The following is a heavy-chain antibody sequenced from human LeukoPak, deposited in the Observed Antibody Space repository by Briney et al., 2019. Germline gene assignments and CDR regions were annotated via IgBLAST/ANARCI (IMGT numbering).Heavy chain of an antibody. V-gene: IGHV1-69*04. D-gene: IGHD6-13*01. CDR2: IIPILGIA. CDR1: GGTFSSYA. CDR3: ARGSSRAPYYFDY. Sequence: ASAKVSCKASGGTFSSYAISWVRQAPGQGLEWMGRIIPILGIANYAQKFQGRVTITADKSTSTAYMELSSLRSEDTAVYYCARGSSRAPYYFDYWGQGTLVTVSS. J-gene: IGHJ4*02.